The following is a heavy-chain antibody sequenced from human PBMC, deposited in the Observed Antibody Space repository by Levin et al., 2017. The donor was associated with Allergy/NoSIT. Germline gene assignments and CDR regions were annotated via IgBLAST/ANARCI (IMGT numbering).Heavy chain of an antibody. J-gene: IGHJ4*02. D-gene: IGHD3-10*01. Sequence: TGGSLRLSCAASGFTVSSNYMSWVRQAPGKGLEWVSVIYSGGSTYYADSVKGRFTISRDNSKNTLYLQMNSLRAEDTAVYYCARDNRPVLWFGEPPPLGWGQGTLVTVSS. CDR1: GFTVSSNY. CDR3: ARDNRPVLWFGEPPPLG. CDR2: IYSGGST. V-gene: IGHV3-66*01.